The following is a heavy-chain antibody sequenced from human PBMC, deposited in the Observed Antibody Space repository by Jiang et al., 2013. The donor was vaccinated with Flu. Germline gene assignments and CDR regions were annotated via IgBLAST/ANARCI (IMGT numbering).Heavy chain of an antibody. Sequence: SGAEVKKPGSSVKVSCKASGGTFSSYAISWVRQAPGQGLEWMGGIIPIFGTANYAQKFQGRVTITADKSTSTAYMELSSLRSEDTAVYYCARDHRSGDTAMVTPASFDYWGQGTLVTVSS. V-gene: IGHV1-69*06. CDR3: ARDHRSGDTAMVTPASFDY. J-gene: IGHJ4*02. D-gene: IGHD5-18*01. CDR1: GGTFSSYA. CDR2: IIPIFGTA.